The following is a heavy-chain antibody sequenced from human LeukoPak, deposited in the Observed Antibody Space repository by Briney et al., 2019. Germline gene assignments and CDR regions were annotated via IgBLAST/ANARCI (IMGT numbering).Heavy chain of an antibody. V-gene: IGHV3-23*01. J-gene: IGHJ6*02. D-gene: IGHD2-2*01. CDR1: GFTFSNYA. CDR2: ISGSSGLT. CDR3: ARYQLPSTYYYYGVDV. Sequence: PGGSLRLSCAASGFTFSNYAMSWVRQAPGRGLEWVSAISGSSGLTYYADSVKGRFTISRDNSKNTLFLQMNSLRAEDTAVYYCARYQLPSTYYYYGVDVWGQGTTVTVSS.